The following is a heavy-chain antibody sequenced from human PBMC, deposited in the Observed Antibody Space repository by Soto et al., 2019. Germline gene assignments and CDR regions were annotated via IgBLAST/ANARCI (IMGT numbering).Heavy chain of an antibody. CDR3: AKDSTLGGWGGMDV. CDR1: GFTFDDYA. V-gene: IGHV3-9*01. J-gene: IGHJ6*02. CDR2: ISWNSGSI. Sequence: EVQLVESGGGLVQPGRSLRLSCAASGFTFDDYAMHWVRQAPGKGLEWVSGISWNSGSIGYADSVKGRFTISRDNAKNSMYLGVNCLRAEDTALYECAKDSTLGGWGGMDVWGQGTTVTVSS. D-gene: IGHD3-16*01.